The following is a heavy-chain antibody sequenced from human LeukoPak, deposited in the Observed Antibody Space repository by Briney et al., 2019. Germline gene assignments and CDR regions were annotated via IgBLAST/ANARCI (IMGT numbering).Heavy chain of an antibody. CDR1: GGSISSSSYY. V-gene: IGHV4-39*01. Sequence: SETLSLTCTVSGGSISSSSYYWGWIRQPPGRGLEWIGTIYHSGSTYYNPSLKSRVTISVDTSKNQFSLKLSSVTAADTAVYYCARGYPYSSSWYGPPRFDYWGQGTLVTVSS. J-gene: IGHJ4*02. D-gene: IGHD6-13*01. CDR3: ARGYPYSSSWYGPPRFDY. CDR2: IYHSGST.